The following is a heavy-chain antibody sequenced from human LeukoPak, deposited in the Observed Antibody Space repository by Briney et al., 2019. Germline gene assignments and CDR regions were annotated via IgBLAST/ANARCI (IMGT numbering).Heavy chain of an antibody. V-gene: IGHV1-2*02. J-gene: IGHJ6*02. CDR3: AREKIQGITIFGVVRISGDGMDV. CDR1: GYTFTVYY. D-gene: IGHD3-3*01. CDR2: INPDTGAT. Sequence: ASVKVSCKASGYTFTVYYMHWVRQAPGQGLEWMGWINPDTGATDIAQKFQGRVTMTRDTSISAAYMELSRLRSDDTAVYYCAREKIQGITIFGVVRISGDGMDVWGQGTTVTVSS.